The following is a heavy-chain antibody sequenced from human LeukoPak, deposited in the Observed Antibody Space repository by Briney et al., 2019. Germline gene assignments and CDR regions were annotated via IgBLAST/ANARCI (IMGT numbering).Heavy chain of an antibody. V-gene: IGHV4-34*01. CDR1: GGSFSGYY. J-gene: IGHJ4*02. D-gene: IGHD4-11*01. CDR2: INHSGSA. Sequence: SETLSLTCAVSGGSFSGYYWTWIRQPPGKGLEWIGEINHSGSASYNPSLMSRVTISLDTSKNHFSLNLSSVTAADTAVYYCARGQGTVTTHWGQGTLVTVSS. CDR3: ARGQGTVTTH.